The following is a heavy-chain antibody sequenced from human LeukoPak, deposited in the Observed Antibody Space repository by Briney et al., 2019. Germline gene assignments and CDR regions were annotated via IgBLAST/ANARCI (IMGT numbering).Heavy chain of an antibody. CDR1: GGSFSGYY. CDR2: INHSGST. V-gene: IGHV4-34*01. CDR3: ARGARYCSSTSCYPYNWFDP. J-gene: IGHJ5*02. D-gene: IGHD2-2*01. Sequence: SETLSLTCAVYGGSFSGYYWSWIRQPPGKGLEWIGEINHSGSTNYNPPLKSRVTISVDTSKNQFSLKLSSVTAADTAVYYCARGARYCSSTSCYPYNWFDPWGQGTLVTVSS.